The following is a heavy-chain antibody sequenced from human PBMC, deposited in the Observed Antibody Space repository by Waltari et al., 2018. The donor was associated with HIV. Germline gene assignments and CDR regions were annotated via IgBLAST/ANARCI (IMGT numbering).Heavy chain of an antibody. CDR2: ITPFNGNT. V-gene: IGHV1-45*02. J-gene: IGHJ4*02. CDR1: GYTFTYRY. CDR3: ASSAMETSYFDY. Sequence: QMQLVQSGAEVKKTGSSVKVSCKASGYTFTYRYLHWVRRAPAQALEWMGWITPFNGNTNYAQKFQDRVTITRDRSMSTAYMELSSLRSEDTAMYYCASSAMETSYFDYWGQGTLVTVSS. D-gene: IGHD5-18*01.